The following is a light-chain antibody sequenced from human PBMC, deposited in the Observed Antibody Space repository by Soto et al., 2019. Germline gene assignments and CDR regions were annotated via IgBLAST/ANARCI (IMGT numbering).Light chain of an antibody. Sequence: DVDGTQNPTALSSSVLERVTITYRALQTIRTWMAWYQQKPGKAPKLLVYDASTLQSSVASRFSGSGSGTEFTLIISGLQPDDSATYYCQHYTKTNNPWVVGPGTQLEI. CDR2: DAS. J-gene: IGKJ2*01. V-gene: IGKV1-5*01. CDR3: QHYTKTNNPWV. CDR1: QTIRTW.